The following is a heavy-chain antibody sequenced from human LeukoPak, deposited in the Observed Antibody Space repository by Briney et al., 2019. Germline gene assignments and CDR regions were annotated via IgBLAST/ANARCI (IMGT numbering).Heavy chain of an antibody. CDR1: GGSFSGYY. CDR3: ARGRKLVVAARGIFFDY. CDR2: INHSGST. D-gene: IGHD2-15*01. J-gene: IGHJ4*02. V-gene: IGHV4-34*01. Sequence: PSETLSLTCAVYGGSFSGYYWSWIRQPPGKGLEWIGEINHSGSTNYNPSLKSRVTISVDTSKNQFSLKLSSVTAADTAVYYCARGRKLVVAARGIFFDYWGQGTLVTVSS.